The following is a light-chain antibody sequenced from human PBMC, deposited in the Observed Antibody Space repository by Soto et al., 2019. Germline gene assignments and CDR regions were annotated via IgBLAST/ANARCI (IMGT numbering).Light chain of an antibody. CDR3: TSYTSSTTTYV. V-gene: IGLV2-14*01. CDR2: EVS. Sequence: QSALTQPASVSGSPGQSITFSCTGTSSDIGGYNYVSWYQQHPGKAPKLMTYEVSNRPSGVSDRFSGSKSGNTASLTISGLQAEDEADYYCTSYTSSTTTYVFGTGTKVTVL. CDR1: SSDIGGYNY. J-gene: IGLJ1*01.